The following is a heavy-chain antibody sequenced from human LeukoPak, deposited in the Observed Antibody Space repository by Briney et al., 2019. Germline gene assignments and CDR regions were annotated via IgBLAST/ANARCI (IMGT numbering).Heavy chain of an antibody. D-gene: IGHD1-1*01. J-gene: IGHJ4*02. CDR1: GFIFRDAW. CDR3: TTDPPEVPEPFIDY. Sequence: GGSLRLSCAASGFIFRDAWMNWVRQAPGKGLEWIGRIKSEAYGGTTDYAAPVKGRFTISRDDSKNMLFLQMNSLKTEDTAVYYCTTDPPEVPEPFIDYWGQGTLVAVSS. V-gene: IGHV3-15*01. CDR2: IKSEAYGGTT.